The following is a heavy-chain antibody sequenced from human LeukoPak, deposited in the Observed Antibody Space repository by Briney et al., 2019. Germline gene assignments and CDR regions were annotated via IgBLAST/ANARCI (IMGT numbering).Heavy chain of an antibody. J-gene: IGHJ4*02. CDR2: INAGNGNT. CDR3: ARDDVGEGYNWNDVEFVGDY. D-gene: IGHD1-20*01. CDR1: GYTFTSYA. Sequence: ASVKVSCKASGYTFTSYAMHWVRQAPGQRLEWMGWINAGNGNTKYSQKFQGRVTITADESTSTAYMELSSLRSEDTAVYYCARDDVGEGYNWNDVEFVGDYWGQGTLVTVSS. V-gene: IGHV1-3*01.